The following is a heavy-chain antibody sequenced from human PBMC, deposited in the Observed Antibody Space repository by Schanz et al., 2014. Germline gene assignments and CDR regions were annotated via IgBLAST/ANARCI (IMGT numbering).Heavy chain of an antibody. CDR2: IIPILGIA. V-gene: IGHV1-69*04. Sequence: QVQLVQSGAEVKKPGPSVKVSCKASGYTFTDYGVIWVRQAPGQGLEWMGRIIPILGIANYAQNFQGRVTITADTSTNTAYMELRSLRSDDTAVYYCARDRRRYCSTASCLHDNWFDPWGQGTLVIVSS. CDR1: GYTFTDYG. D-gene: IGHD2-2*01. CDR3: ARDRRRYCSTASCLHDNWFDP. J-gene: IGHJ5*02.